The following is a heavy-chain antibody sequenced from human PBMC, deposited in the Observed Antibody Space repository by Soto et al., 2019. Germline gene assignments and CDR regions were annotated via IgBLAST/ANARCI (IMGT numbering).Heavy chain of an antibody. J-gene: IGHJ6*02. D-gene: IGHD3-10*01. CDR2: VIPRFETA. Sequence: QAQLVQSGAEVKKPGSSVKVSCEASEGTFRAFSISWVRQAPGHGLEWMGEVIPRFETANHAQKFQGRVRMTVEEPNSTAYMELSSLRAEDTAVDYCARVRISFPRPGGHYYEDGMDVWGQGTRVTVSS. CDR3: ARVRISFPRPGGHYYEDGMDV. CDR1: EGTFRAFS. V-gene: IGHV1-69*01.